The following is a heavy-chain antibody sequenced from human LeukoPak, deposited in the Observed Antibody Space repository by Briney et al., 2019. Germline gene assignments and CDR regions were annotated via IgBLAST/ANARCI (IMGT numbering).Heavy chain of an antibody. CDR3: ARVWSPPYTSSWPDYFDY. V-gene: IGHV3-21*01. J-gene: IGHJ4*02. Sequence: GGSLRLSCVASGFSFNSYSMNWVRQAPGMGLEWVSSISSSSTYMYYADSLKGRFTISRDNAKNSLYLQMNGLRAEDTAVYFCARVWSPPYTSSWPDYFDYWGQGALVTVSS. D-gene: IGHD6-13*01. CDR2: ISSSSTYM. CDR1: GFSFNSYS.